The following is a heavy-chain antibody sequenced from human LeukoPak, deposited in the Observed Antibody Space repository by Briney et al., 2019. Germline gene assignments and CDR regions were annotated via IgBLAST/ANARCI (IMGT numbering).Heavy chain of an antibody. Sequence: GGSLRLSCAASGFRFSNYWMHWVRQPPGKGLVWVSRIDTDGNTTHYADSVKGRFTISGDNAKSTLYLEMKGLRVEDTAVYYCSRSGYRWGQGTLVIVSS. D-gene: IGHD2-2*01. CDR2: IDTDGNTT. CDR3: SRSGYR. J-gene: IGHJ4*02. CDR1: GFRFSNYW. V-gene: IGHV3-74*01.